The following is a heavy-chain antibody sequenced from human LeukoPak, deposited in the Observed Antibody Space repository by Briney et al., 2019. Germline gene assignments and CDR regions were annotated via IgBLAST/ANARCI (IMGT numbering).Heavy chain of an antibody. Sequence: SETLSLTCTVSGVSISSGGYYWSWIRQHPGKGLEWIGYIYYSGSTYYNPSLKSRVTISVDTPKNQFSLKLSSVTAADTAVYYCVPAAMGGWFDPWGQGTLVTVSS. J-gene: IGHJ5*02. V-gene: IGHV4-31*03. D-gene: IGHD2-2*01. CDR3: VPAAMGGWFDP. CDR1: GVSISSGGYY. CDR2: IYYSGST.